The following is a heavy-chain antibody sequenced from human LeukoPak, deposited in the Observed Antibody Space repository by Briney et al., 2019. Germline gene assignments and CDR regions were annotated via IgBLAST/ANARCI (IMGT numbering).Heavy chain of an antibody. V-gene: IGHV3-53*01. Sequence: GGSLRLSCAAPGFIVRSNYMSWVRQAPGKGLEWVSILYSDSSAYYADSVKGRFTISRDNSKDTLYLQMNSLRAEDTAVYSCEVWQRSRASDIWGLGTMVTVSS. CDR2: LYSDSSA. CDR1: GFIVRSNY. CDR3: EVWQRSRASDI. J-gene: IGHJ3*02. D-gene: IGHD5-12*01.